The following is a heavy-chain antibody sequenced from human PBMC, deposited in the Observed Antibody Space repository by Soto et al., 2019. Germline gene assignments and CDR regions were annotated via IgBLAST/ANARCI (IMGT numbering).Heavy chain of an antibody. D-gene: IGHD3-10*01. CDR3: ARVSKGSGSYYNIGYYYGMDV. CDR2: TYYRSKWYN. CDR1: GDSVSSNSAA. V-gene: IGHV6-1*01. Sequence: PSQTLSLTCAISGDSVSSNSAAWNWIRQSPSRGLEWLGRTYYRSKWYNDYAVSVKSRITINPDTSKNQFSLQLNSVTPEDTAVYYCARVSKGSGSYYNIGYYYGMDVWGQGTTVTV. J-gene: IGHJ6*02.